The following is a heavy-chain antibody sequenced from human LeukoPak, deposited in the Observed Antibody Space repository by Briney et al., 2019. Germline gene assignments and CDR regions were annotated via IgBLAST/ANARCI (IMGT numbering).Heavy chain of an antibody. Sequence: GGSLTLSCAASGFTVSSNYMSWVRQAPGKGLEWVSVISSDGSSYYADSVKGRFTISRDNSKNTLYLQMNSLRAEDTAVYYCARDYYARSGYTYYYYGMDVWGQGTLVTVSS. D-gene: IGHD3-22*01. V-gene: IGHV3-53*01. J-gene: IGHJ6*02. CDR2: ISSDGSS. CDR3: ARDYYARSGYTYYYYGMDV. CDR1: GFTVSSNY.